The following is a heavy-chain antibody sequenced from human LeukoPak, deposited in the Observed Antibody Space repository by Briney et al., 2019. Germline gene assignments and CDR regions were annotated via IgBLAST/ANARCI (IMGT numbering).Heavy chain of an antibody. J-gene: IGHJ4*02. V-gene: IGHV3-23*01. D-gene: IGHD6-19*01. CDR1: GFTVSTNF. Sequence: GGSLRLSCVVSGFTVSTNFMSWVRQAPGMGLEWVSTISGSGGSIYYADSVKGRFTISRDNSKNTMYLQMNSLRAEDTAVYYCAKTLSSGWSGKYYFDYWGQGTLVSVSS. CDR3: AKTLSSGWSGKYYFDY. CDR2: ISGSGGSI.